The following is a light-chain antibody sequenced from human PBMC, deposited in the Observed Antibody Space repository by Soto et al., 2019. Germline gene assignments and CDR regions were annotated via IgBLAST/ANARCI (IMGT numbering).Light chain of an antibody. CDR1: SSDVGGYNY. J-gene: IGLJ1*01. CDR3: NSQTSSGIRV. CDR2: EVS. Sequence: SVLTQPASVSGSPGQSITISCAGTSSDVGGYNYVSWYQQHPGKAPKLIIFEVSNRPSGVSNRFSASKSVNTASLTISGLQAEDEADYYCNSQTSSGIRVFGTGTKVTVL. V-gene: IGLV2-14*01.